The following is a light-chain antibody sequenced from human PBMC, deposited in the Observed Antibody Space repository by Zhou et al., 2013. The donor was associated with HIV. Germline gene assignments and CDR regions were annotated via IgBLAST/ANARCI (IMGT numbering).Light chain of an antibody. CDR2: GAS. Sequence: EIVLTQSPGTLSLSPGERATLSCRASQSVSSSYLAWYQQKPGQAPRLLIYGASSRATGIPDRFSGSGSGTDFTLTISSLQPEDFATYYCQQANSLPWTFGQGTRVDIK. CDR1: QSVSSSY. J-gene: IGKJ1*01. CDR3: QQANSLPWT. V-gene: IGKV3-20*01.